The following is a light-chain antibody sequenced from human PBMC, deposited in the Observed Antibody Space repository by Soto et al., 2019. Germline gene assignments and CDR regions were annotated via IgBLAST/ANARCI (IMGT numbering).Light chain of an antibody. V-gene: IGLV4-69*01. Sequence: QSVLTQSPNASASMGVSVKLTCTLSSDQSGYAIAWHQQQPEKGHRYLMKVDNRGSHTKGDGIPDRFSGYSSGAERYLTISSIQAEDEADYYCQTWGTGSWVFGGGTKVTDL. J-gene: IGLJ3*02. CDR3: QTWGTGSWV. CDR1: SDQSGYA. CDR2: VDNRGSH.